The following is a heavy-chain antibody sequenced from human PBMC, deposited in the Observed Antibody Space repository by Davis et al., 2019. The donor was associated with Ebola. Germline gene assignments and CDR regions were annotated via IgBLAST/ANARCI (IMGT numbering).Heavy chain of an antibody. CDR2: ISYDGSNK. J-gene: IGHJ4*02. V-gene: IGHV3-30*18. D-gene: IGHD2-2*02. CDR1: GFTFSSYW. Sequence: GESLKISCAASGFTFSSYWMSWVRQAPGKGLEWVAVISYDGSNKYYADSVKGRFTISRDNSKNTLYLQMNSLRAEDTAVYYCAKAKYLVVPAAILDYWGQGTLVTVSS. CDR3: AKAKYLVVPAAILDY.